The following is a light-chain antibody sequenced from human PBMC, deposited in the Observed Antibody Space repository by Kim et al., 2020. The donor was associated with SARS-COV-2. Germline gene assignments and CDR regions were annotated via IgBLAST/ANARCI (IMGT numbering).Light chain of an antibody. CDR3: CSYAGSYTLV. Sequence: GQSVTIACSAASSDCGGYNYVFWYQQHRGKAPRLMIFEVFQRPSGFPARLSGSMSGNTASLTISALQAEDEADYYCCSYAGSYTLVFGGGTQLTVL. V-gene: IGLV2-11*03. J-gene: IGLJ3*02. CDR1: SSDCGGYNY. CDR2: EVF.